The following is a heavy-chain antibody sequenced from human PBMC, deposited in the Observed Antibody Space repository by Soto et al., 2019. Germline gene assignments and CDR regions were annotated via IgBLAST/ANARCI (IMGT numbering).Heavy chain of an antibody. CDR3: ARVPLAATGGHYYYYGMDV. Sequence: EVQLVESGGGLVKPGGSPRLSCAASGFTFSSYSMNWVRQAPGKGLEWVSSISSSSSYIYYADSVKGRFTISRDNAKNSLYLQMNSLRAEDTAVYYCARVPLAATGGHYYYYGMDVWGQGTTVTVSS. CDR2: ISSSSSYI. J-gene: IGHJ6*02. D-gene: IGHD3-16*01. CDR1: GFTFSSYS. V-gene: IGHV3-21*01.